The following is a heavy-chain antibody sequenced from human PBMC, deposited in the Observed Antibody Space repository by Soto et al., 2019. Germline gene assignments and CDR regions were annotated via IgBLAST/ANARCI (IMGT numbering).Heavy chain of an antibody. CDR3: ARSLKKQYEWDAFDI. Sequence: EVQLVETGGGLIQPGGSLRLSCAASGFTVSSNYMSWVRQAPGKGLEWVSVLYSGGSTYYADSVKGRFTISRDNSKNTLYLQMNILSAEDTAVYYCARSLKKQYEWDAFDIWGQGTMVTVSS. J-gene: IGHJ3*02. V-gene: IGHV3-53*02. CDR2: LYSGGST. D-gene: IGHD2-8*01. CDR1: GFTVSSNY.